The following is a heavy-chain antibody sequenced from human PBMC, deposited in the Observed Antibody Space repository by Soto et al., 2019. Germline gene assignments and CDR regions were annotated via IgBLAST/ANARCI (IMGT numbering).Heavy chain of an antibody. J-gene: IGHJ4*02. CDR3: AKVIFATYYYDSSGYYY. CDR2: ISGSGGST. CDR1: GFTFSSYA. D-gene: IGHD3-22*01. Sequence: GGSLRLSCAASGFTFSSYAMNWVRQAPGKGLEWVSAISGSGGSTYYADSVKGRFTISRDNSKNTLYLQMNSLRAEDTAVYYCAKVIFATYYYDSSGYYYWGQGTLVTVSS. V-gene: IGHV3-23*01.